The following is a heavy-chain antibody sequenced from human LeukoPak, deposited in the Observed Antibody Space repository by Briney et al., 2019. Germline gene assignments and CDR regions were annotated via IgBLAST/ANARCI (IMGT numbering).Heavy chain of an antibody. Sequence: GGSLRLSCAASGFTFSSYAMSWVRQAPGKGLEWVSAISGSGGSTYYADSVKGRFTISRDNAKRSLALQMHSLRAEDTAVYYCARDRVTTGNYYYYYYMDVWGKGTTVAVSS. J-gene: IGHJ6*03. CDR3: ARDRVTTGNYYYYYYMDV. D-gene: IGHD4-11*01. V-gene: IGHV3-23*01. CDR2: ISGSGGST. CDR1: GFTFSSYA.